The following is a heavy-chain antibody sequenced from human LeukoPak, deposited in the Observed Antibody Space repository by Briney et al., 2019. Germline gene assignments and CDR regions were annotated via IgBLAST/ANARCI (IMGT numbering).Heavy chain of an antibody. CDR1: GYTFTSYY. Sequence: ATVKVSCKASGYTFTSYYMHWVRQAPGQGLEWMGIINPSGGSTSYAQKFQGRVTMTRDRSTSTVYMELSSLRFEDTAVYYCARLGAAAVDYWGQGTLVTVSS. CDR3: ARLGAAAVDY. J-gene: IGHJ4*02. D-gene: IGHD6-13*01. V-gene: IGHV1-46*01. CDR2: INPSGGST.